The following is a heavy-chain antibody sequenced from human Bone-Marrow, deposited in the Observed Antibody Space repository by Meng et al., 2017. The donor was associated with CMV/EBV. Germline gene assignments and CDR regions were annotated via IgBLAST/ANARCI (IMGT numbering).Heavy chain of an antibody. J-gene: IGHJ3*02. CDR1: GGTFSSYT. CDR2: IIPILGIA. V-gene: IGHV1-69*02. D-gene: IGHD3-3*01. CDR3: ARSTTIFGVVIMRGGAFDI. Sequence: SVKVSCKASGGTFSSYTISWVRQAPGQGLEWMGRIIPILGIANYAQKFQGRVTITADKSTSTAYMELSSLRSKDTAVYYCARSTTIFGVVIMRGGAFDIWGQGTMVTVSS.